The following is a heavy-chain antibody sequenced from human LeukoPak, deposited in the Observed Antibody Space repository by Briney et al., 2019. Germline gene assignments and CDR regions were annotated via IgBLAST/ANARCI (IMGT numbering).Heavy chain of an antibody. V-gene: IGHV3-30-3*01. D-gene: IGHD5-18*01. CDR1: GFTFSSYA. Sequence: GGSLRLSCAASGFTFSSYAMHWVRQALGKGLEWVAVISYDGSNKYYADSVKGRFTISRDNSKNTLYLQMNSLRSEDTAVYYCARYVDTAMVWRDYYGMDVWGQGTTVTVSS. J-gene: IGHJ6*02. CDR3: ARYVDTAMVWRDYYGMDV. CDR2: ISYDGSNK.